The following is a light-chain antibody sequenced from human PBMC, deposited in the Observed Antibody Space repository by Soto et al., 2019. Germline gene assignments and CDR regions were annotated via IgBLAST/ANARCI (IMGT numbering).Light chain of an antibody. V-gene: IGKV3-20*01. CDR2: RSS. Sequence: EILLTQSPGTLSLSPGDRATLSCRASQTVSNNYLVWYQHKPGRAPRLLIFRSSIRPADTPDRFRGSGSGTNFTLTISRLEPEDFGVYYCQQYGGTPPITFGQGTRLEIK. CDR1: QTVSNNY. CDR3: QQYGGTPPIT. J-gene: IGKJ5*01.